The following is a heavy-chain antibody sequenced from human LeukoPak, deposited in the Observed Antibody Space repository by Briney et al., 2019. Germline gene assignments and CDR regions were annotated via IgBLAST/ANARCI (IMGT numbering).Heavy chain of an antibody. Sequence: GGSLRLSCAASGFTFSSYSMNWVRQAPGKGLEWVSSISSSSSYIYYADSVKGRFTISRDNAKNSLYLQMNSLRAEDTAVYYCARAVGGTSSFDYWGQGTLVTVFS. J-gene: IGHJ4*02. V-gene: IGHV3-21*01. CDR1: GFTFSSYS. CDR3: ARAVGGTSSFDY. CDR2: ISSSSSYI. D-gene: IGHD6-19*01.